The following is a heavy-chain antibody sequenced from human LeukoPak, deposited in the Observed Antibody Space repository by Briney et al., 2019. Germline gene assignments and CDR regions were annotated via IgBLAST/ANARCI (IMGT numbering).Heavy chain of an antibody. Sequence: GGSLRLSCAASGFTFSSYGMHWVRQAPGKGLEWVANIKQDGSEKYYVDSVKGRFTISRDNAKNSLYLQMNSLRAEDTAVYYCARDLDWDYDYWGQGTLVTVSS. J-gene: IGHJ4*02. CDR1: GFTFSSYG. CDR2: IKQDGSEK. D-gene: IGHD3-9*01. V-gene: IGHV3-7*01. CDR3: ARDLDWDYDY.